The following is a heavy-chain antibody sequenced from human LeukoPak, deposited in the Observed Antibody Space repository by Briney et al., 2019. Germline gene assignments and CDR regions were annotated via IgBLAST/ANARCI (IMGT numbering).Heavy chain of an antibody. J-gene: IGHJ4*02. V-gene: IGHV4-34*01. D-gene: IGHD1-26*01. Sequence: SETLSLTCAVYGGSFSGYYWSWIRQPPGKGLEWIGEINHSGSTNYNPSLKSRVTISVDTSKNQFSLKLSSVTAADTAVYYCARDYSLDYWGQGTLVTVSS. CDR1: GGSFSGYY. CDR3: ARDYSLDY. CDR2: INHSGST.